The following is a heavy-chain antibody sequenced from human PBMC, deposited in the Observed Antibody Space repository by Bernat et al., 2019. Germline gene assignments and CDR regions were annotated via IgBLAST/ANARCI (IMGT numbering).Heavy chain of an antibody. CDR2: INGSGGST. J-gene: IGHJ4*02. Sequence: ELQLLESGGGLVQPGGSLRLSCAASGFTFSSYAMSWVRQAPGKGLEWVSAINGSGGSTYYADSVKGRFTISRDNSKNTLYLQMNSLRAEDTAVYYCARGKAVAAPFDYWGQGTLVTVSS. D-gene: IGHD6-19*01. CDR3: ARGKAVAAPFDY. CDR1: GFTFSSYA. V-gene: IGHV3-23*01.